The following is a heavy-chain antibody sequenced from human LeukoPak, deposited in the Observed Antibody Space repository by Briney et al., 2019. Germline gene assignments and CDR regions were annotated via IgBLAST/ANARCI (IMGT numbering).Heavy chain of an antibody. D-gene: IGHD3-10*01. CDR3: ARGGYYGSGNDLDS. J-gene: IGHJ4*02. V-gene: IGHV1-8*01. CDR2: MNPKSGTT. Sequence: ASVKVSCKASGDTFMNYDVNWVRQAPGQGLEWMGWMNPKSGTTGYTLKIQGRVTMTWSTSTTTAHMELSSLISEDTAVYYCARGGYYGSGNDLDSWGQGTLVIVSS. CDR1: GDTFMNYD.